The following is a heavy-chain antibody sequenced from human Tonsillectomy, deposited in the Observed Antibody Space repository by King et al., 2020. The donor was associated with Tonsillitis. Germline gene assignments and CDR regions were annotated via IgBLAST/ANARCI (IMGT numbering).Heavy chain of an antibody. CDR3: AKDVLGGYFEN. Sequence: VQLVESGGGLVQPGGSLRLSCAASGSTFSNYWMAWLRQAPEKGLEFVANIRQDGNEKNHDDSVKGRFTISRDNAKNSLYHQMNSLRAEDTAVYFCAKDVLGGYFENWGQGTLVTVSS. V-gene: IGHV3-7*01. CDR2: IRQDGNEK. D-gene: IGHD1-26*01. CDR1: GSTFSNYW. J-gene: IGHJ4*02.